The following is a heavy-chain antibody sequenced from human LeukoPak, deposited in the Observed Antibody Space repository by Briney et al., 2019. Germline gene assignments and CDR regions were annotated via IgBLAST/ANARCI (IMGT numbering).Heavy chain of an antibody. V-gene: IGHV4-34*01. J-gene: IGHJ4*02. CDR1: GGSFSGYY. D-gene: IGHD5-24*01. Sequence: PSETLSLTCAVYGGSFSGYYWSWIRQPPGNGLEWIGEINHSGSTNYNPSLKSRVTISVDTSKNQFSMKLTSVTAADTAVYYCARSRLHPIIFDYWGQGTLVTVSS. CDR2: INHSGST. CDR3: ARSRLHPIIFDY.